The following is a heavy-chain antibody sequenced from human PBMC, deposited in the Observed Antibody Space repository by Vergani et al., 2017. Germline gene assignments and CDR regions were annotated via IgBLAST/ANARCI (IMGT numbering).Heavy chain of an antibody. Sequence: QLQLQESGPGLVKPSETLSLTCTVSGGSISSSSYYWGWIRQPPGKGLEWIGSIYYTGSTYYNPSLKSRVTISVDTSKNRFSLRLSSVTAADTAVYYCARQYYDILTGYRYNWFDPWGQGTLVTVSS. V-gene: IGHV4-39*01. D-gene: IGHD3-9*01. CDR1: GGSISSSSYY. J-gene: IGHJ5*02. CDR2: IYYTGST. CDR3: ARQYYDILTGYRYNWFDP.